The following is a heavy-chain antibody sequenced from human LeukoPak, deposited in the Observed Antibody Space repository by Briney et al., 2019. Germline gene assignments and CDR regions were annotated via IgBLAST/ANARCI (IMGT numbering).Heavy chain of an antibody. V-gene: IGHV4-59*11. Sequence: SETLSLTCTVSGGSISSHYWSWIRQPPGKGLEWIGYIYYSGSTNYNPSLKSRVTISVDTSKNQFSLKLSSVTAADTAVYYCARDLPLAGTDYYYMDVWGKGTTVTVSS. CDR2: IYYSGST. J-gene: IGHJ6*03. CDR1: GGSISSHY. CDR3: ARDLPLAGTDYYYMDV. D-gene: IGHD6-13*01.